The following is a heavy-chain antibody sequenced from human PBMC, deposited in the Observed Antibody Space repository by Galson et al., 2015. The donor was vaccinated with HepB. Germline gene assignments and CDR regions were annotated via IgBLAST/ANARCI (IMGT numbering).Heavy chain of an antibody. CDR2: ISSRSSYI. Sequence: SLRLSCAASGFNLNDHSMNWVRQAPGKGLEWVSSISSRSSYIYYADSVKGRCTISRDNARNSLYLQMHSLRAEDTAVYYCARDRGPKYYYDRDAFDIWGQGTMVTVSS. D-gene: IGHD3-10*02. J-gene: IGHJ3*02. CDR1: GFNLNDHS. V-gene: IGHV3-21*01. CDR3: ARDRGPKYYYDRDAFDI.